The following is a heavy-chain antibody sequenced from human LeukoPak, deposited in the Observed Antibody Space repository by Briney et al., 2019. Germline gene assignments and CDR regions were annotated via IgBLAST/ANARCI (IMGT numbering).Heavy chain of an antibody. CDR3: ARLTTKGWLPYYFDY. CDR1: GYTFTGYY. V-gene: IGHV1-2*02. J-gene: IGHJ4*02. D-gene: IGHD5-24*01. CDR2: VNPNSGGT. Sequence: GASVKVSCKASGYTFTGYYMHWVRQAPGQGLEWMGWVNPNSGGTNYAQKFQGRVTMTRDTSISTAYMELSRLRSDDTAVYYCARLTTKGWLPYYFDYWGQGTLVTVSS.